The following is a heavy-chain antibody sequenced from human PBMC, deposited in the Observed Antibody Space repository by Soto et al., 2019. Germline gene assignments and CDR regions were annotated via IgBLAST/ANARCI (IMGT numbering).Heavy chain of an antibody. D-gene: IGHD6-6*01. J-gene: IGHJ6*02. CDR1: DGSFSGYY. CDR2: INHSGST. Sequence: SETLSLTCAVYDGSFSGYYWSWIRQPPGKGLEWIGEINHSGSTNYNPSLKSRVTISVDTSKNQFSLKLSSVTAADTAVYYCAREVVSSSIYYYGMDVWGQGTTVTVSS. V-gene: IGHV4-34*01. CDR3: AREVVSSSIYYYGMDV.